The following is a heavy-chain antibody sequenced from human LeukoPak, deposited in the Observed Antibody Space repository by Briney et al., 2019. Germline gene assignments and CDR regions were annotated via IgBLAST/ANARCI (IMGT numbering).Heavy chain of an antibody. D-gene: IGHD2-2*01. V-gene: IGHV4-34*01. Sequence: SETLSLTCAVCGGSFSGYYWSWIRQPPGKGLEWIGEINHSGSTNYNPSLKSRVTISVDTSKNQFSLKLSSVTAADTAVYYCARGRRAYCSSTSCYLRGNWFDPWGQGTLVTVSS. CDR3: ARGRRAYCSSTSCYLRGNWFDP. CDR2: INHSGST. CDR1: GGSFSGYY. J-gene: IGHJ5*02.